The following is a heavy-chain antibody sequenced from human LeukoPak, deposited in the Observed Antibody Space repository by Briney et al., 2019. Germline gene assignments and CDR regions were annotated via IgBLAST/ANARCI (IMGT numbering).Heavy chain of an antibody. Sequence: PGRSLRLSCAASGFTFDDYAMHWVRQAPGEGLEWVSGISWNSGSIGYADSVKGRFTISRDNAKNSLYLQMNSLRAEDTALYYCAKGRDPDYYYYGMDIWGQGTTVTVSS. CDR2: ISWNSGSI. CDR1: GFTFDDYA. V-gene: IGHV3-9*01. CDR3: AKGRDPDYYYYGMDI. J-gene: IGHJ6*02.